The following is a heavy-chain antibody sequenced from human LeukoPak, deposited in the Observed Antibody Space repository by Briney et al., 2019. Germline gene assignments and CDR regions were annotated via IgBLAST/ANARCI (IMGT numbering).Heavy chain of an antibody. V-gene: IGHV3-64*01. CDR1: GFTFSSYA. CDR3: ARAPITIFGVVKYYFDY. J-gene: IGHJ4*02. D-gene: IGHD3-3*01. CDR2: ISSNGGST. Sequence: GGSLRLSCAASGFTFSSYAMHWVRQAPGKGLEYVSAISSNGGSTYYANSVKGRFTISRDNSKNTLYLQMGSLRAEDMAEYYCARAPITIFGVVKYYFDYWGQGTLVTVSS.